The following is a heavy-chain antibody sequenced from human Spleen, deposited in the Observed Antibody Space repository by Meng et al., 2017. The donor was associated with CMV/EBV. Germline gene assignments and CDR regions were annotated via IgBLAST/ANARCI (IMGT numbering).Heavy chain of an antibody. CDR1: GFTFRKYT. CDR3: ARDALSSGGDY. D-gene: IGHD6-19*01. J-gene: IGHJ4*02. V-gene: IGHV3-21*01. Sequence: SCAASGFTFRKYTMNWVRRAPGKGLEWVSSISSSGGVIQYSDSVKGRFTISRDNARNSVSLLMGSLRTEDTAFYYCARDALSSGGDYWGQGALVTVSS. CDR2: ISSSGGVI.